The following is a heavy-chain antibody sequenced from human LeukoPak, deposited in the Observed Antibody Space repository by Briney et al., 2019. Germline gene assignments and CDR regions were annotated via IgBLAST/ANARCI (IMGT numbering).Heavy chain of an antibody. CDR3: ARESRDYGDYVPFDY. V-gene: IGHV4-59*01. Sequence: SETLSLTCTVSGGSISSYYWSWIRQPPGKGREWIGYIYYSGSTNYNPSLRSRVTISVDTSKNQFSLKLSSVTAADTAVYYCARESRDYGDYVPFDYWGQGTLVTVSS. CDR2: IYYSGST. J-gene: IGHJ4*02. CDR1: GGSISSYY. D-gene: IGHD4-17*01.